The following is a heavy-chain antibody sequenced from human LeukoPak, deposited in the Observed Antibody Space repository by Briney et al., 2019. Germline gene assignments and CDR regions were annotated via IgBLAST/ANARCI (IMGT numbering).Heavy chain of an antibody. J-gene: IGHJ4*02. V-gene: IGHV3-21*01. Sequence: PGGSLRLSCVASAFTFSSYSMNWVRQAPGKGLEWVSSISSSSYIYYADSVKGRFTISRDNAKNSLYLQMNSLRAEDTAVYYCARDLRYCSGGSCYNWGQGTLVTVSS. CDR3: ARDLRYCSGGSCYN. D-gene: IGHD2-15*01. CDR1: AFTFSSYS. CDR2: ISSSSYI.